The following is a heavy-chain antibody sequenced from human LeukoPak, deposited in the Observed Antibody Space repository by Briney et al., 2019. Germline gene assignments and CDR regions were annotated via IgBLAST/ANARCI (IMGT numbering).Heavy chain of an antibody. D-gene: IGHD2-21*02. CDR2: INPSGGST. J-gene: IGHJ5*02. V-gene: IGHV1-46*01. CDR1: GYTFTSYY. Sequence: AASVKVSCKASGYTFTSYYMHWVRQAPGQGLEWMGIINPSGGSTSYAQKFQGRVTMTRDTSTSTAYMELSSLRSEDTAVYYCARDYCGGDCYSYWFDPWGQGTLVTVSS. CDR3: ARDYCGGDCYSYWFDP.